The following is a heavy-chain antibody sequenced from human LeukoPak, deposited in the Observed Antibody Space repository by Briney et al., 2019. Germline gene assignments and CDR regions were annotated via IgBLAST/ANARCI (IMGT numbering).Heavy chain of an antibody. J-gene: IGHJ4*02. CDR2: INSDGSST. Sequence: GGSLRLSCAASGFTFSSYWMHWVRHARGKGLVWVSRINSDGSSTSYADSVKGRFTISRDNAKNSLYLQMNSLRAEDTAVYYCARVGAYRSVGFDYWGQGTLVTVSS. CDR3: ARVGAYRSVGFDY. D-gene: IGHD3-16*01. V-gene: IGHV3-74*01. CDR1: GFTFSSYW.